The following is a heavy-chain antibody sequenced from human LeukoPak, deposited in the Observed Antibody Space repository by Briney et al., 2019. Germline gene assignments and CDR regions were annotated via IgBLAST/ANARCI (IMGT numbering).Heavy chain of an antibody. D-gene: IGHD2-8*02. CDR3: AREGYCTGGTCFDN. V-gene: IGHV1-2*02. CDR2: INPNSGGT. J-gene: IGHJ4*02. Sequence: VASVKVSCQASGYTFTGYYLHWVRQAPGQGLEWMGWINPNSGGTDYAQKFQGRVTTTRDTSISTVYMELSRLRSDDTAVYYCAREGYCTGGTCFDNWGQGTLVTVSS. CDR1: GYTFTGYY.